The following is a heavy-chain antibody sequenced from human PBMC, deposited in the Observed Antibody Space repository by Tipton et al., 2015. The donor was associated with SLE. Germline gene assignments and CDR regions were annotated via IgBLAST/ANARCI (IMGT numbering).Heavy chain of an antibody. D-gene: IGHD3-16*02. V-gene: IGHV3-33*01. CDR3: SGELSPRDGFDI. CDR2: IWYDGSNK. Sequence: SLRLSCAASGFTFSSYGMHWVRQAPGKGLEWVAVIWYDGSNKYYADSVKGRFTISRDNSKNTLYLQMNSLRAEDTAVYYCSGELSPRDGFDIWGQGTMVTVSS. J-gene: IGHJ3*02. CDR1: GFTFSSYG.